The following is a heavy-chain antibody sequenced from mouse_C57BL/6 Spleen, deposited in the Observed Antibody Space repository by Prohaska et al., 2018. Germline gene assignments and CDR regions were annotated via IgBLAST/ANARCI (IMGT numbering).Heavy chain of an antibody. V-gene: IGHV1-39*01. CDR1: GYSFTDYN. CDR2: INPNYGTT. D-gene: IGHD1-1*01. Sequence: EFQLQQSGPGLVKPGASVKISCKASGYSFTDYNMNWVKQSNGKSLEWIGVINPNYGTTSYNQKFKGKATLTVDQSSSTAYMQLNSLTSEDSAVYYCARRDYYGSSYYFDYWGQGTTLTVSS. CDR3: ARRDYYGSSYYFDY. J-gene: IGHJ2*01.